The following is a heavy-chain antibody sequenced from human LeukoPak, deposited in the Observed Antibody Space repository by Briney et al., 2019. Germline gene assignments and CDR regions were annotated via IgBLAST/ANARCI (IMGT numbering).Heavy chain of an antibody. V-gene: IGHV3-23*01. CDR1: GFTSSSNA. CDR3: VKRELYIVATT. CDR2: ISPGGSP. J-gene: IGHJ5*02. Sequence: GSLRLSCAGSGFTSSSNAMGWVRQAPGKGLEWGSAISPGGSPYYADSVKGRFTISRDNSKNTLYLQMNSLRAEDTAVYYCVKRELYIVATTWGQGTLVTVSS. D-gene: IGHD5-12*01.